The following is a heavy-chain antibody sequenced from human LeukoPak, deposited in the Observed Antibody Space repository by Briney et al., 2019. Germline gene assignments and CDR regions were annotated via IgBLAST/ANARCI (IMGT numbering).Heavy chain of an antibody. CDR3: ARLGGNGSL. V-gene: IGHV3-48*03. D-gene: IGHD4-23*01. CDR1: GFTFSSYE. Sequence: QAGGSLRLSCAASGFTFSSYEMNWVRQAPGKGLEWVSYISSSSSTIYYADSVKGRFTISRDNAKNSLYLQMNSLRAEDTAVYYCARLGGNGSLWGQGTLVTVSS. CDR2: ISSSSSTI. J-gene: IGHJ4*02.